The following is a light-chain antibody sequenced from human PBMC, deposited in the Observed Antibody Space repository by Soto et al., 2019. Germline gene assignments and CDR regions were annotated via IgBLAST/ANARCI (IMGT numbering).Light chain of an antibody. CDR1: QSVGSW. V-gene: IGKV1-5*03. CDR2: KAS. Sequence: DIQMTQSPSTLSASVGDRVTITCRASQSVGSWLAWYQQKPGKAPKYLIYKASILESGVPSRFSGSGSGTESTLTSSSLQPDDFATYYCQQYDAYPWTFGKGTKL. CDR3: QQYDAYPWT. J-gene: IGKJ2*02.